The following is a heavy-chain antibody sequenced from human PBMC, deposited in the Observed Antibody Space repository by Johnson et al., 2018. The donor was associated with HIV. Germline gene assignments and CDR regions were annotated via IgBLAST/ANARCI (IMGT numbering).Heavy chain of an antibody. CDR1: GFIFSSYA. CDR3: ARGGLEMATITDAFDI. CDR2: ISSNGGST. J-gene: IGHJ3*02. Sequence: VQLVESGGGLVQPGGSLRLSCAVSGFIFSSYAMHWVRQAPGKGLEYISTISSNGGSTYYANSVKGRFTISIDNSKNTLYLQMGSLRAEDMAVYYCARGGLEMATITDAFDIWGQGTMVTVSS. D-gene: IGHD5-24*01. V-gene: IGHV3-64*01.